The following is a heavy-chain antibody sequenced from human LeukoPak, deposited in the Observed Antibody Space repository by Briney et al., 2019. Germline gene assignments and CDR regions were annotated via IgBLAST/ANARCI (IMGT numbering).Heavy chain of an antibody. D-gene: IGHD2-15*01. Sequence: GGSLRLSCAASGFTFSDYYMSRIRQAPGKGLEWVSYISSSGSTIYYADSVKGRFTISRDNAKNSLYLQMNSLRAEDTAVYYCAREGCSGGSCYPVNWFDPWGQGTLVTVSS. CDR1: GFTFSDYY. J-gene: IGHJ5*02. V-gene: IGHV3-11*01. CDR2: ISSSGSTI. CDR3: AREGCSGGSCYPVNWFDP.